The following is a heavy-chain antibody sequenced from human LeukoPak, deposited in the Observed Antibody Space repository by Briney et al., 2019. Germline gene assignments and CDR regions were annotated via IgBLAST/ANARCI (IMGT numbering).Heavy chain of an antibody. CDR2: ISAYNGNT. D-gene: IGHD3-22*01. V-gene: IGHV1-18*01. Sequence: ASVKVSCKASGYTFNNYDINWVRQATGQGLEWMGWISAYNGNTNYAQKLQGRVTMTTDTSTSTAYMELRSLRSDDTAVYYCARVSDYYDSSGYSYYFDYWGQGTLVTVSS. J-gene: IGHJ4*02. CDR1: GYTFNNYD. CDR3: ARVSDYYDSSGYSYYFDY.